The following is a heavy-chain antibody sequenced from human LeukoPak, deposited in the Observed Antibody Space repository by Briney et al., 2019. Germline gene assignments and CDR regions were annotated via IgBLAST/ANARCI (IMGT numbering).Heavy chain of an antibody. V-gene: IGHV4-4*07. CDR3: GRQGYTASYYFLDF. J-gene: IGHJ4*02. CDR2: IYTTGAT. CDR1: SGSIKSYY. Sequence: SETLSLTCTVSSGSIKSYYWGWVRQPPGKGLEWIGRIYTTGATQYNPSLKSRVTMSIDTSTNQFSLNLTSMIAADTAVYYCGRQGYTASYYFLDFWSQGTLVAVS. D-gene: IGHD1-26*01.